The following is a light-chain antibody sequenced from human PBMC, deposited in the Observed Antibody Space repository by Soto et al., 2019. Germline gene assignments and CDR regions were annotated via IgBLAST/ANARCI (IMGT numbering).Light chain of an antibody. CDR3: QQRHMWPIT. Sequence: EIVLTQSPGTLSLSPGERATLSCRASQSVSRCYLAWYQQKPGLAPRLLIYGASSRATGIPDRFSGSGSGTDFTLTISSLEPEDSAVYYCQQRHMWPITFGQGTRLENK. CDR2: GAS. V-gene: IGKV3-20*01. J-gene: IGKJ5*01. CDR1: QSVSRCY.